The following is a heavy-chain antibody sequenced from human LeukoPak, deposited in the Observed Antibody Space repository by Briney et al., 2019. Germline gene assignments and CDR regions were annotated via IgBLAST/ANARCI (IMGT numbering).Heavy chain of an antibody. J-gene: IGHJ6*03. CDR3: ARGYSNPYYYYYYYMDV. CDR1: GGSFSGYY. V-gene: IGHV4-34*01. Sequence: PSETLSLTCAVYGGSFSGYYWSWIRQPPGKGLEWIGEINHSGSTNYNPSLKSRVTISVDTSKNQFSLKLSSVTAADTAVYYCARGYSNPYYYYYYYMDVWGKGTTVTVS. CDR2: INHSGST. D-gene: IGHD4-11*01.